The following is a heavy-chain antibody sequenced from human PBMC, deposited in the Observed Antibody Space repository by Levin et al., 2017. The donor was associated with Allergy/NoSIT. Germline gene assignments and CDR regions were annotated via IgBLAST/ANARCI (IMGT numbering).Heavy chain of an antibody. CDR1: GFTSSTYA. Sequence: GGSLRLSCAASGFTSSTYAMSWVRRAPGKGLEWVSTICESGGRTHYADSVEGRFTVSRDNSKNTLYLQVNSLRADDTAIYYCAKGLGISCYSALDYWGQGTLVTVSS. CDR2: ICESGGRT. V-gene: IGHV3-23*01. J-gene: IGHJ4*02. D-gene: IGHD2-15*01. CDR3: AKGLGISCYSALDY.